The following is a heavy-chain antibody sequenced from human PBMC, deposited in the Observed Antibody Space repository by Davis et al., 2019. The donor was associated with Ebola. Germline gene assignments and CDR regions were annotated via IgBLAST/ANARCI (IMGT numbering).Heavy chain of an antibody. V-gene: IGHV1-2*06. D-gene: IGHD2-21*02. J-gene: IGHJ3*02. Sequence: AASVKVSCKASGYTFTGYFMNWVRHAPGQGLEWMGRINPNSGGTNYAQKFQGRVTMTRDTSISTAYMELRSLRSDDTAVYYCARDIVVVTAILLDVFDIWGQGTMVTVSS. CDR1: GYTFTGYF. CDR3: ARDIVVVTAILLDVFDI. CDR2: INPNSGGT.